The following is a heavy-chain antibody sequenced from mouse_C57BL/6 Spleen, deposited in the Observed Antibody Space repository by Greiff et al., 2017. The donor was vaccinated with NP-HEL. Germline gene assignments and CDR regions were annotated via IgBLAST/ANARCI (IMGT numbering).Heavy chain of an antibody. D-gene: IGHD2-1*01. V-gene: IGHV1-82*01. J-gene: IGHJ4*01. Sequence: QVQLKQSGPELVKPGASVKISCKASGYAFSSSWMNWVKQRPGTGLEWIGRIYPGDGDTNYNGKFKGKATLTADKSSSTAYMQLSSLTSEDSAVYFCARSIYLTMDYWGQGTSVTVSS. CDR2: IYPGDGDT. CDR1: GYAFSSSW. CDR3: ARSIYLTMDY.